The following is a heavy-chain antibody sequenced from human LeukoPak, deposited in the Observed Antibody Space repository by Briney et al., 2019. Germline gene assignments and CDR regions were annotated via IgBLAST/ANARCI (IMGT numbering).Heavy chain of an antibody. CDR3: AKAPRGVLNY. CDR2: INSDGSST. J-gene: IGHJ4*02. CDR1: GFTFSSYW. D-gene: IGHD3-10*01. Sequence: GGSLRLSCAASGFTFSSYWMHWVRQAPGKGLVRVSRINSDGSSTNYADSVKGRFTISRDNAKNTLYLQMNSLRAEDTAVYYCAKAPRGVLNYWGQGTLVTVSS. V-gene: IGHV3-74*01.